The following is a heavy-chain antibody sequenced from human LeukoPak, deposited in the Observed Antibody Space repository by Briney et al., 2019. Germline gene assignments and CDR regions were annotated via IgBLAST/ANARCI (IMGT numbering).Heavy chain of an antibody. V-gene: IGHV3-23*01. J-gene: IGHJ4*02. CDR3: AKGGRIAAAGRSSYYFDY. CDR1: GFTFSSYA. D-gene: IGHD6-13*01. Sequence: GGSLRLSCAASGFTFSSYAMSWVRQAPGKGLEWVSAISGSGGSTYYADSVKGRFTISRDNSKNTLYLQMNGLRAEDTAVYYCAKGGRIAAAGRSSYYFDYWGQGTLVTVSS. CDR2: ISGSGGST.